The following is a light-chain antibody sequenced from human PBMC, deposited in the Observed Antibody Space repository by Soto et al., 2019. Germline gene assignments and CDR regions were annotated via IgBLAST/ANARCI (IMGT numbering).Light chain of an antibody. V-gene: IGKV1-5*03. Sequence: DIQMTQSPSTLSASVGDRVTITCRASQSISSWLAWYQQKPGKAPKLLGYKPSSLESGVPSRFSGSGSGTEFTLTISRLQPDYFATYYCQQYNSFWTFGQGTKVDI. CDR1: QSISSW. CDR3: QQYNSFWT. J-gene: IGKJ1*01. CDR2: KPS.